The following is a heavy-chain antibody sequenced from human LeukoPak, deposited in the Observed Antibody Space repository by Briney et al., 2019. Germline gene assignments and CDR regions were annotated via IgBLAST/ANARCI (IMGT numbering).Heavy chain of an antibody. CDR2: ISGSGGST. Sequence: PGRSLRLSCAASGFTFSSYAMSWVRQAPGKGLEWVSAISGSGGSTYYADSVKGRFTISRDNSKNTLYLQMNSLRAEDTAVYYCAKDALSIRSGAEYFQHWGQGTLVTVSS. CDR3: AKDALSIRSGAEYFQH. CDR1: GFTFSSYA. D-gene: IGHD2-8*02. J-gene: IGHJ1*01. V-gene: IGHV3-23*01.